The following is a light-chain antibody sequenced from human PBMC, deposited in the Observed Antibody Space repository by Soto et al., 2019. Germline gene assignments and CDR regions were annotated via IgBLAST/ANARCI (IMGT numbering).Light chain of an antibody. Sequence: QSVLTQPPSVSAAPGQEVTISCSGSSSNIGSNYVSWYQQLPGTAPKLLIYEDDKRPSGIPDRFSGSKSATSATLGITGRQSGDEADYYCGTWDSSLTGGVFGGGTKLTVL. CDR1: SSNIGSNY. CDR2: EDD. J-gene: IGLJ2*01. V-gene: IGLV1-51*02. CDR3: GTWDSSLTGGV.